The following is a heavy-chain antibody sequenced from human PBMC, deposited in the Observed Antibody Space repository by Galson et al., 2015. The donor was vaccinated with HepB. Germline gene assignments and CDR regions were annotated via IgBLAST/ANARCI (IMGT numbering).Heavy chain of an antibody. CDR2: IVDSGVGT. J-gene: IGHJ4*02. CDR1: GFTFSSYA. V-gene: IGHV3-23*01. Sequence: SLRLSCAATGFTFSSYAMSWVRQAPGKGLEWVSGIVDSGVGTYYADSVKGRFTISRDNSKNTPYLQMNRLRVEDTAIYYCAKDMVVYSSINWGQGTLVTVSS. CDR3: AKDMVVYSSIN. D-gene: IGHD6-13*01.